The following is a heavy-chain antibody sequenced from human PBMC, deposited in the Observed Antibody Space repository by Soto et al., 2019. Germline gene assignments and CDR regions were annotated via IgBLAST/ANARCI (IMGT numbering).Heavy chain of an antibody. CDR1: GFTFSSYS. D-gene: IGHD2-15*01. V-gene: IGHV3-48*01. Sequence: EVQLVESGGGLVQPGGSLRLSCAASGFTFSSYSMNWVRQAPGKGLEWVSYISSSSSTIYYADSVKGRFTISRENANNSLYLQMNSLRAEATPVYYCARGYCSGGSCRYRAGWYFVLWGRGTLVTVSS. CDR3: ARGYCSGGSCRYRAGWYFVL. J-gene: IGHJ2*01. CDR2: ISSSSSTI.